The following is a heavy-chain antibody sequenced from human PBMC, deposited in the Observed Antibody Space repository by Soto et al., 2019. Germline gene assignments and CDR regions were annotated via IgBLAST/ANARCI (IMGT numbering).Heavy chain of an antibody. V-gene: IGHV3-21*01. D-gene: IGHD2-2*01. J-gene: IGHJ4*02. CDR2: ISSSGNYM. Sequence: EVQLVESGGGLVKPGGSLRLSCAASGFTFSNYGMNWVRQAPGKGLEWVSSISSSGNYMYYADSVQGRFTISRDNVKNSLYLQMNSLRAEDTAVYYCARDCSSTSCYGGHFDYWGQGTLVTVSS. CDR3: ARDCSSTSCYGGHFDY. CDR1: GFTFSNYG.